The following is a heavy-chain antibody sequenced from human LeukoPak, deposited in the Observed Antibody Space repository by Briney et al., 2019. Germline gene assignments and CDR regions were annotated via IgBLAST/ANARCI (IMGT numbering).Heavy chain of an antibody. CDR2: IYYSGIT. D-gene: IGHD3-10*01. V-gene: IGHV4-59*01. CDR1: GRSISSYY. Sequence: PSETLSLTCTVSGRSISSYYWSWLRQPPGKGLEWIGYIYYSGITNYNPSFKSRVTISVDTSKNQFSLKLSSVTAADTAVYYCARALLWFGEFPPHYMDVWGKGTTVTVSS. CDR3: ARALLWFGEFPPHYMDV. J-gene: IGHJ6*03.